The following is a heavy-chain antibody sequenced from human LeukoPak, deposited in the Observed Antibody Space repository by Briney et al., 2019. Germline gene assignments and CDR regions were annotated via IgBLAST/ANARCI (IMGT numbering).Heavy chain of an antibody. CDR2: IIPIFGTA. V-gene: IGHV1-69*05. Sequence: ASVKVSCKASGGTFSRYAISWVRQAPGQGLEWMGGIIPIFGTANYAQKFQGRVTLTTDESTSTAYMELSSLRSEDTAVYYCARLCGGDCPDDYWGQGTLVTVSS. CDR1: GGTFSRYA. D-gene: IGHD2-21*02. J-gene: IGHJ4*02. CDR3: ARLCGGDCPDDY.